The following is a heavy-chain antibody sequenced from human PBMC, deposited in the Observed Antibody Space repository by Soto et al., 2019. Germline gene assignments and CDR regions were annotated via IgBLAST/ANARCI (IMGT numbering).Heavy chain of an antibody. CDR2: ISSNGGST. D-gene: IGHD4-17*01. J-gene: IGHJ2*01. V-gene: IGHV3-64*02. Sequence: PGGSLRLSCAASGFTFSSYAMHWVRQAPGKGLEYVSAISSNGGSTYYADSVKGRFTISRDNSKNTLYLQMGSLRAEDMAVYYCARTTVTSSYWYFDLWGRGTLVTVSS. CDR3: ARTTVTSSYWYFDL. CDR1: GFTFSSYA.